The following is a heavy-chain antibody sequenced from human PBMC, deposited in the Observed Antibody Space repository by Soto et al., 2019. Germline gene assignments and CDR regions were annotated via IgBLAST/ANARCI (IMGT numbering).Heavy chain of an antibody. V-gene: IGHV3-30-3*02. D-gene: IGHD1-1*01. J-gene: IGHJ4*02. Sequence: SGGSLRLSCAASGFTFSSYTMHWVRQAPGQGLEWMAVISSDGSNKYYADSVKGRFTISRDNSKNTLYLQMNNLRAEDTALYYCAKRHTTVATPANYFDYWGQGTLVTVS. CDR1: GFTFSSYT. CDR3: AKRHTTVATPANYFDY. CDR2: ISSDGSNK.